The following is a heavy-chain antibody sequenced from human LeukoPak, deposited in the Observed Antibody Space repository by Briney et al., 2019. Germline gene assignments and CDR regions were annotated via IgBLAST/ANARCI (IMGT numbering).Heavy chain of an antibody. V-gene: IGHV4-59*08. Sequence: SETLSLTCTISGGSISSYYWSWIRQPPGKGLEWIGSIYHSGSTYYNPSLKSRVTISVDTSKNQFSLKLSSVTAADTAVYYCARGGSGWYVDYWGQGTLVTVSS. CDR2: IYHSGST. CDR1: GGSISSYY. CDR3: ARGGSGWYVDY. J-gene: IGHJ4*02. D-gene: IGHD6-19*01.